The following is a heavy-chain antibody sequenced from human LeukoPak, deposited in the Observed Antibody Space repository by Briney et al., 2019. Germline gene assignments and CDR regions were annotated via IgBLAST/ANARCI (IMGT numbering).Heavy chain of an antibody. Sequence: SETLSLTCTVSGGTISSYYWSWIREPPGKGLEWIGYIYYSGSTNYNPSLKSRVTISVDTSKNQFSLKLSSVTAADTAVYYCARRSSSGWYVDYWGQGTLVTVLS. CDR3: ARRSSSGWYVDY. V-gene: IGHV4-59*08. CDR2: IYYSGST. CDR1: GGTISSYY. J-gene: IGHJ4*02. D-gene: IGHD6-19*01.